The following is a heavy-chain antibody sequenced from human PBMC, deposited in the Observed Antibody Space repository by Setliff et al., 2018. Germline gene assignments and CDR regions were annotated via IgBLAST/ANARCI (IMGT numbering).Heavy chain of an antibody. CDR1: GYAFITFG. Sequence: GASVKVSCKTSGYAFITFGMSWVRQAPGQGLEWMGWMSPVYGIANYARKFQGRVTLTADTPTTTAYLELASLRDDDTAVYYCVRGPGPSVVVAIPFDHWGQGSLVTVSS. CDR2: MSPVYGIA. D-gene: IGHD5-12*01. V-gene: IGHV1-18*01. CDR3: VRGPGPSVVVAIPFDH. J-gene: IGHJ4*02.